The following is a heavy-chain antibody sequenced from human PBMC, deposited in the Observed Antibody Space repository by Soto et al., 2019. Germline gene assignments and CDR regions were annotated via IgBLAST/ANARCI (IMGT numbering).Heavy chain of an antibody. Sequence: SGPTLVNPTQTLTLTCTFSGFSLSTSGMCVSWIRQPPGKALEWLALIDWDDDKYYSTSLKTRLTISKDTSKNQVVLTMTNMDPVDTATYYCARTQYYYDSSGYYYGLDYWGQGTLVTVSS. J-gene: IGHJ4*02. CDR2: IDWDDDK. CDR1: GFSLSTSGMC. V-gene: IGHV2-70*01. D-gene: IGHD3-22*01. CDR3: ARTQYYYDSSGYYYGLDY.